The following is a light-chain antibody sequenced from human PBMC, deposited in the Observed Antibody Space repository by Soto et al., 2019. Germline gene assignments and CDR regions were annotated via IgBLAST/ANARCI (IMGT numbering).Light chain of an antibody. CDR2: YDD. V-gene: IGLV1-36*01. Sequence: QSVLTQPPSVSEAPRQRVTISCSGSSSNIGNNAVNWYQQLPGKAPKLLIYYDDLLPSGVSDRFSGSKSGTSASLAISGLQSEDEADYYCAAWDDSLNGPVSGGGTKLPVL. CDR1: SSNIGNNA. CDR3: AAWDDSLNGPV. J-gene: IGLJ2*01.